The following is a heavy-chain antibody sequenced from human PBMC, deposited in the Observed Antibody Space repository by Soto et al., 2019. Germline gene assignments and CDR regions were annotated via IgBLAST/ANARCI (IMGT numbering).Heavy chain of an antibody. CDR2: VYPGDSDT. V-gene: IGHV5-51*01. J-gene: IGHJ6*02. CDR3: ARRSGCSSTSCYTHMDV. CDR1: GYSFTRSW. D-gene: IGHD2-2*02. Sequence: PGESVKISCDGSGYSFTRSWIGRVRQMPGKGLEWMGIVYPGDSDTRYSPSFQGQVTISADKSISTTYLQWSSLKASDTAMYYCARRSGCSSTSCYTHMDVWGQGTTVTVS.